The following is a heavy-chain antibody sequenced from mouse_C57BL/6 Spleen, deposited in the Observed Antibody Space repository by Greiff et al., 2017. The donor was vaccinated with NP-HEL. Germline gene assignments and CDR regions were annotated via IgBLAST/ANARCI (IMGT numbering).Heavy chain of an antibody. Sequence: EVQGVESGGGLVQPGGSMKLSCVASGFTFSNYWMNWVRQSPEKGLEWVAQIRLKSDNYATHYAESVKGRFTISRDDSKSSVYLQMNNLRADDTGIYYCTAYGNAAYWGQGTLVTVSA. CDR1: GFTFSNYW. CDR2: IRLKSDNYAT. V-gene: IGHV6-3*01. D-gene: IGHD2-1*01. J-gene: IGHJ3*01. CDR3: TAYGNAAY.